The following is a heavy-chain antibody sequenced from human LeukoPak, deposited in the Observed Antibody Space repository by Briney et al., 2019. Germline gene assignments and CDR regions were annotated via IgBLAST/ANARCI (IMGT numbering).Heavy chain of an antibody. D-gene: IGHD3-10*01. CDR2: ISSSSSTI. J-gene: IGHJ4*02. CDR3: ARAGFTFSDYFGSFFDY. Sequence: GALRHSCAASGFTFSSYSMNWVRQAPGKGLEWVSHISSSSSTIYYADSVKGRFTISRDNAKNSLYLQMNSLRAEDTAVYYCARAGFTFSDYFGSFFDYWGQGTLVTVSS. V-gene: IGHV3-48*01. CDR1: GFTFSSYS.